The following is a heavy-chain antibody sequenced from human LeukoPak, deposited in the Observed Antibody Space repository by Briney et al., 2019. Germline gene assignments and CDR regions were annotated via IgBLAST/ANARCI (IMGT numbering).Heavy chain of an antibody. D-gene: IGHD6-19*01. V-gene: IGHV4-4*07. J-gene: IGHJ5*02. CDR3: ARGVAVAGTFDTNWFDP. CDR1: GGSISSYY. Sequence: NPSETLSLTCTVSGGSISSYYWSWIRQPAGKGLEWIGRIYTSGSTNYNPSLKSRVTMSVDTSKNQFSLKLSSVTAADTAVYYCARGVAVAGTFDTNWFDPWGQGTLVTVSS. CDR2: IYTSGST.